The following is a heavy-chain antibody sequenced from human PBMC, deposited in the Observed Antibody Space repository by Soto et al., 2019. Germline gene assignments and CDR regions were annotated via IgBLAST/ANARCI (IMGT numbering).Heavy chain of an antibody. J-gene: IGHJ6*02. CDR1: GGSFSDYY. CDR3: AREAYGMDV. CDR2: INHSGST. V-gene: IGHV4-34*01. Sequence: PSETLSLTCAVYGGSFSDYYWSWIRQPPGKGLEWIGEINHSGSTNYNPSLKSRVTISVDTSKNQFSLKLSSVTAADTAVYYCAREAYGMDVWGQGTTVTVSS.